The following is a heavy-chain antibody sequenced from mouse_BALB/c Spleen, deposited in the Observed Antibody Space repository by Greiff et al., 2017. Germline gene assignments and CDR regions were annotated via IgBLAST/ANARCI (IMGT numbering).Heavy chain of an antibody. CDR2: ISYSGST. CDR3: ARFYYDYLYYAMDY. CDR1: GDSITSGY. J-gene: IGHJ4*01. D-gene: IGHD2-4*01. V-gene: IGHV3-8*02. Sequence: DVKLVESGPSLVKPSQTLSLTCSVTGDSITSGYWNWIRKFPGNKLEYMGYISYSGSTYYNPSLKSRISITRDTSKNQYYLQLNSVTTEDTATYYCARFYYDYLYYAMDYWGQGTSVTVSS.